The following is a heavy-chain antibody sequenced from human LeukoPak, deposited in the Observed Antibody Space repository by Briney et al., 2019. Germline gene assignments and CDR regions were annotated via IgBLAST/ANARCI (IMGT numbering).Heavy chain of an antibody. CDR2: IWHDGNEK. D-gene: IGHD2-2*01. Sequence: GGSLRLSCAAPGFTIWSYGMHWVRQAPGKGLEWVAFIWHDGNEKSYADSVKGRFTISRDNSKKTVYLQMNSLRVDDTALYYCARWSTPYGMDVWGKGTTVTVSS. CDR1: GFTIWSYG. V-gene: IGHV3-33*01. J-gene: IGHJ6*04. CDR3: ARWSTPYGMDV.